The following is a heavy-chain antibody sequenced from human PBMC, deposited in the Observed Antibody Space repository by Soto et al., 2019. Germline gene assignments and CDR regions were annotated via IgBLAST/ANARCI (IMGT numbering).Heavy chain of an antibody. J-gene: IGHJ5*02. CDR2: IYYSGST. D-gene: IGHD6-13*01. CDR1: GVSISSYY. CDR3: ARMETGYSSSWQNWFDP. Sequence: PSETLSLTCTVSGVSISSYYWSWIRQPPGKGLEWIGYIYYSGSTSYNPSLKSRVTISVDTSKNQFSLKLSSVTAADTAVYYCARMETGYSSSWQNWFDPWGQGTLVTVSS. V-gene: IGHV4-59*01.